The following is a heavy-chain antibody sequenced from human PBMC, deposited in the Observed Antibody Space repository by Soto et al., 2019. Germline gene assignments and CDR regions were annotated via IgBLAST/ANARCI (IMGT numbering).Heavy chain of an antibody. V-gene: IGHV4-30-4*01. Sequence: QVQLQESGPGLVKPSQTLSLTCTVSGGSISSGDYYWSWIRQPPGKGLEWIGYIYYSGSTYYNPSLQSRVTISVDTTKNHFSLNLSSVTAADTTVYYCARVGGFGATTIDYWGQGTLVTVSS. D-gene: IGHD3-10*01. CDR2: IYYSGST. CDR1: GGSISSGDYY. CDR3: ARVGGFGATTIDY. J-gene: IGHJ4*02.